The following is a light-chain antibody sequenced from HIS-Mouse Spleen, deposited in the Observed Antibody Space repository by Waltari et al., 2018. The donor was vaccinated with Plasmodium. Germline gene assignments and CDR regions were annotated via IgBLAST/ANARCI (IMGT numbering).Light chain of an antibody. Sequence: SYELTQPPSVSVSPGQTARITCSGDALPKKYAYWYQQKSGQAPVLVIYEDSKRPPGSPWRFSGSSSGTMATLTISGAQVEDEADYYCYSTDSSGNHRVFGGGTKLTVL. CDR3: YSTDSSGNHRV. CDR1: ALPKKY. V-gene: IGLV3-10*01. CDR2: EDS. J-gene: IGLJ3*02.